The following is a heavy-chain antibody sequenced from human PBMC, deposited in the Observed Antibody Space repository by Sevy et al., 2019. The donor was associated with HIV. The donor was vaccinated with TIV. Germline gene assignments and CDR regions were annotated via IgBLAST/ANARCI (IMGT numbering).Heavy chain of an antibody. CDR3: TRQGPSDGMDV. V-gene: IGHV5-51*01. CDR1: GYSFTSYC. CDR2: FCPGDSDI. Sequence: GESLKISCKISGYSFTSYCIGWVRQMTGKGLEWMGIFCPGDSDISYSPSFQGQVPTSADKSISTVYLQWRSLKASDTAMYYCTRQGPSDGMDVWGRGTTVTVSS. J-gene: IGHJ6*02.